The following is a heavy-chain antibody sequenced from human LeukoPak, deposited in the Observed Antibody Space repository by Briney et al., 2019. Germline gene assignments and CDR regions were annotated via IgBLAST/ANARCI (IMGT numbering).Heavy chain of an antibody. D-gene: IGHD1-14*01. J-gene: IGHJ4*02. CDR2: INEDGSEK. CDR3: VRDGPPRAIFVY. V-gene: IGHV3-7*05. Sequence: GGSLRLSCAASGFTFTNYWMSWVRQAPGRGLEWVGQINEDGSEKYYMESVRGRFTISRDNAKNSLYLQMNSLTAEDTAVYYCVRDGPPRAIFVYWGQGTRVPVSS. CDR1: GFTFTNYW.